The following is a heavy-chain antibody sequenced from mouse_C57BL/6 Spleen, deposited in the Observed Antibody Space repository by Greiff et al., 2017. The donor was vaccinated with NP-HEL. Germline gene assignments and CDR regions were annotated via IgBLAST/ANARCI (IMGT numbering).Heavy chain of an antibody. J-gene: IGHJ4*01. Sequence: EVQLQQSGAELVRPGASVKLSCTASGFNIKDDYMHWVKQRPEQGLEWIGWIDPENGDTEYASKFQGKATITADTSSNTAYLQLSSLTSEDTAVYYCPRGYAMDYWGQRTSVTVSS. CDR2: IDPENGDT. V-gene: IGHV14-4*01. CDR3: PRGYAMDY. CDR1: GFNIKDDY.